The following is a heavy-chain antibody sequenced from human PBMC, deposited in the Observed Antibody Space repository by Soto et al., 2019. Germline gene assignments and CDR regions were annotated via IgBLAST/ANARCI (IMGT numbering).Heavy chain of an antibody. CDR3: AHSLGEDWFDP. Sequence: QITLKESGPTLVKSTQTLTLTCTFSGFSLTTSGVGVGWISQPPGKALEWLALIYWDDDKRYSPSLKSRLTITKDTPKNQVVLMMTNMDPVDTATYSCAHSLGEDWFDPWGQGTLVTVSS. CDR1: GFSLTTSGVG. D-gene: IGHD3-16*01. J-gene: IGHJ5*02. V-gene: IGHV2-5*02. CDR2: IYWDDDK.